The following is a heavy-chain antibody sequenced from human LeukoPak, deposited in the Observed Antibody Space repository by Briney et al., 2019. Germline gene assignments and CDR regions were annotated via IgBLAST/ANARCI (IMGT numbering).Heavy chain of an antibody. CDR2: IIPIFGTA. CDR3: AREDILTGYNYYYYGMDV. D-gene: IGHD3-9*01. Sequence: ASVKVSCKASGGTFSSHAISWVRQAPGQGLEWMGGIIPIFGTANYAQKFQGRVTITADESTSTAYMELSSLRSEDTAVYYWAREDILTGYNYYYYGMDVWGQGTTVTVSS. J-gene: IGHJ6*02. V-gene: IGHV1-69*01. CDR1: GGTFSSHA.